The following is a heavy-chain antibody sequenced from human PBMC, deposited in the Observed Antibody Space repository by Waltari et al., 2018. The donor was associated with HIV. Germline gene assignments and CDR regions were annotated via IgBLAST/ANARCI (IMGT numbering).Heavy chain of an antibody. V-gene: IGHV1-18*01. CDR1: GYTFTSYG. CDR2: ISSYHGNT. CDR3: ARVAQYQYDFWSGYRFDY. J-gene: IGHJ4*02. Sequence: QVQLVQSGAEVKKPGASVKVSCTAPGYTFTSYGISWVRQAPGQGLEWMGWISSYHGNTNYAQHLQGRVTLTTDTSTSTAYMELRSLRSDDTAVYFCARVAQYQYDFWSGYRFDYWGQGTLVTVSS. D-gene: IGHD3-3*01.